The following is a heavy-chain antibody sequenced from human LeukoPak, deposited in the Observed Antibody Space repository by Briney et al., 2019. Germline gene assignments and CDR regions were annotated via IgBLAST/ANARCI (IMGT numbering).Heavy chain of an antibody. V-gene: IGHV4-59*12. CDR3: AREGGGFDY. Sequence: SETLSLTCTVSGGSISSYYWSWIRQPPGKGLEWIGYIYYSGSTNYNPSLKSRVTISVETSKNEFSLKLSSVTAADTAVYYCAREGGGFDYWGQGTLVTVSS. D-gene: IGHD3-16*01. CDR2: IYYSGST. J-gene: IGHJ4*02. CDR1: GGSISSYY.